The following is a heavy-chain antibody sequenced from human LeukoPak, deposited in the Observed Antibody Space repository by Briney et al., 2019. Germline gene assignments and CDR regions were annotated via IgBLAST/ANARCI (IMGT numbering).Heavy chain of an antibody. CDR1: IFSFSTFG. V-gene: IGHV3-30*02. J-gene: IGHJ4*02. CDR3: AKGLGDYDDFRLGF. CDR2: IPYDGSDK. D-gene: IGHD4-17*01. Sequence: PGGSLRLSCAASIFSFSTFGFHWVRQAPGKGQEWVAFIPYDGSDKYYADSVKGRFTVSRDNSKNTLYLHMNSLRVEDTAVYYCAKGLGDYDDFRLGFWGQGTLVIVSS.